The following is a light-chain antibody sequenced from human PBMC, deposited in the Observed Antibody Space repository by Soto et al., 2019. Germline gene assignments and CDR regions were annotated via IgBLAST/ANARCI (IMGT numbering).Light chain of an antibody. CDR3: QKYDSVPFT. CDR1: QGISNY. J-gene: IGKJ3*01. Sequence: DIQMTQSPSSLSASVGDRVTITCRASQGISNYLAWYQQKPGKVPKLLIYAASSLQSGVPSRFSASGSGTSLTLTISSLQPEDVATYYCQKYDSVPFTFAPGTKVEIK. CDR2: AAS. V-gene: IGKV1-27*01.